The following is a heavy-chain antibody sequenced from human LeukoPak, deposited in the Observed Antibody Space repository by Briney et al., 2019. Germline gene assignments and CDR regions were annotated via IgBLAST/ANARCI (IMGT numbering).Heavy chain of an antibody. Sequence: SCKASGYTFTSYYMHWVRQAPGKGLEWVSGIGGSGGSTYYANSVKGRFTISSDNSKNTLFLQMDSLRAEDTAIYYCAKDYSIIKPEVGDPLDHWGQGTLVTVSS. D-gene: IGHD2-21*01. CDR3: AKDYSIIKPEVGDPLDH. J-gene: IGHJ5*02. V-gene: IGHV3-23*01. CDR1: GYTFTSYY. CDR2: IGGSGGST.